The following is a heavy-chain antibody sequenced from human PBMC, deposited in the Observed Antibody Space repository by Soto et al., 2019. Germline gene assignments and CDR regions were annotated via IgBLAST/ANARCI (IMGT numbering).Heavy chain of an antibody. CDR1: GFTFSSYA. V-gene: IGHV3-30-3*01. Sequence: GGSLRLSCAASGFTFSSYAMHWVRQAPGTGLEWVAVISYDGSNKYYADSVKGRFTISRDNSKNTLYLQMNSLRAEDTAVYYCVACIKVPRASDWYLDLCGRGLLVSGSS. J-gene: IGHJ2*01. CDR2: ISYDGSNK. D-gene: IGHD3-10*01. CDR3: VACIKVPRASDWYLDL.